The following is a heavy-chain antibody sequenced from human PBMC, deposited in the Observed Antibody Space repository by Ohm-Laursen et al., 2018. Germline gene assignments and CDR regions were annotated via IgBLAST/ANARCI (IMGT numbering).Heavy chain of an antibody. CDR3: ERDPYYYDSSGYYPPFDY. D-gene: IGHD3-22*01. V-gene: IGHV1-46*01. CDR1: GYTFTSYY. CDR2: INPSGGST. J-gene: IGHJ4*02. Sequence: EATVKISRKASGYTFTSYYIHWVRQVPGQGLEWMGIINPSGGSTSYAQKFQGRVTMTRDTSTSTVYMELSSLRSEDTAVYYCERDPYYYDSSGYYPPFDYWGQGTLVTASS.